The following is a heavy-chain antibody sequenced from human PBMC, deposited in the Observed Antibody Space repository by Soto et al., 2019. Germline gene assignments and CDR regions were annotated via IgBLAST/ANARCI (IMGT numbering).Heavy chain of an antibody. CDR2: IYYSGST. J-gene: IGHJ5*02. CDR1: GGSSSSYY. Sequence: SETLSLTCTVPGGSSSSYYWSWIRQPPGKGLEWIGYIYYSGSTNYNPSLKSRVTISVDTSKNQFSLKLSSVTAADTAVYYCARHGTGTTVLGFDPWGQGTLVTVSS. V-gene: IGHV4-59*08. D-gene: IGHD1-1*01. CDR3: ARHGTGTTVLGFDP.